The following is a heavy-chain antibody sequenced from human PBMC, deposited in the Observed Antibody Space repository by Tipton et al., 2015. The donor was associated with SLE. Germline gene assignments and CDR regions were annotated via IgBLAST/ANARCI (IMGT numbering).Heavy chain of an antibody. CDR3: ARDLRQPSYFPYYYMDV. V-gene: IGHV4-59*12. J-gene: IGHJ6*03. CDR1: GGSISNYY. D-gene: IGHD1-1*01. Sequence: TLSLTCTVSGGSISNYYWNWIRQPPGKGLEWIGYIYYSGSTNYNPSLKSRVTISVDTSRNQFSLKLSSVTAADAAVYYCARDLRQPSYFPYYYMDVWGKGTTVTVSS. CDR2: IYYSGST.